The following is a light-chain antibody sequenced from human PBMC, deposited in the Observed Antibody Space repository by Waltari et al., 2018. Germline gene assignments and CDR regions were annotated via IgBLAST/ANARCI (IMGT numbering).Light chain of an antibody. CDR3: QKYNNALFA. CDR1: QGISNY. J-gene: IGKJ3*01. CDR2: AAS. V-gene: IGKV1-27*01. Sequence: DIQMTQSPSSLSASVGDRVTITCRASQGISNYLAWYQQQPGKVPKLLIYAASTLQSGVPSRFSGGGSGTDFTLTISSLQPEDVATYHCQKYNNALFAFGPGTKVGIK.